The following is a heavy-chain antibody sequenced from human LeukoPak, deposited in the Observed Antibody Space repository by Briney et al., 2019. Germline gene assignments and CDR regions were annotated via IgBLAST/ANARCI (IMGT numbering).Heavy chain of an antibody. Sequence: PSETLSLTCTVSGASIDSGSFYWTWIRQPAEKGLELEWVGRIYTSGSTNYNPSLKSRVTISVDTSKNQFSLKLSSVTAADTAVYYCARVGYSGYETFDYWGQGTLVTVSS. D-gene: IGHD5-12*01. J-gene: IGHJ4*02. CDR1: GASIDSGSFY. CDR2: IYTSGST. V-gene: IGHV4-61*02. CDR3: ARVGYSGYETFDY.